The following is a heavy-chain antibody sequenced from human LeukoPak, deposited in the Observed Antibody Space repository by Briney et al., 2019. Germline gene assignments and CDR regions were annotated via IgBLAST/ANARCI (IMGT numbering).Heavy chain of an antibody. CDR2: IRSKANSYAT. CDR1: GFTFSGSA. D-gene: IGHD3-22*01. Sequence: PGGSLRLSCAASGFTFSGSAMHWVRQASGKGLEWVGRIRSKANSYATAYAASVKGRFTISRDDSKSTAYLQMNSLKTEDTAVYYCTSRGYYYDSSGYLDYWGQGTLVTVSS. J-gene: IGHJ4*02. V-gene: IGHV3-73*01. CDR3: TSRGYYYDSSGYLDY.